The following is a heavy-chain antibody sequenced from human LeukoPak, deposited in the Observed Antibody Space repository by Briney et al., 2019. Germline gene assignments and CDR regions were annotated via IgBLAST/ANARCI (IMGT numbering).Heavy chain of an antibody. D-gene: IGHD7-27*01. CDR1: GFTFSSYA. CDR2: ISGSGGST. Sequence: GGSLRLSCAASGFTFSSYAMSWVRQAPGKGLEWGSAISGSGGSTYYPDSVKGRFTISRDNSKNTLYLQMNSLRAEDTAVYYCAKGLTGDPVYFDYWGQGTLVTVSS. J-gene: IGHJ4*02. V-gene: IGHV3-23*01. CDR3: AKGLTGDPVYFDY.